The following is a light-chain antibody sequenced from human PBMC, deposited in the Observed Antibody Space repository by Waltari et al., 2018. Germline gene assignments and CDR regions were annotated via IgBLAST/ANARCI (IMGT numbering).Light chain of an antibody. CDR3: LQGTHLPWT. CDR1: QSLLHSDGKIY. J-gene: IGKJ1*01. V-gene: IGKV2-29*02. Sequence: DIVMTQTPLSLSVTPGQPASISCKSSQSLLHSDGKIYLHWYVQRPGQSPQLLLFEVANLVSGVPGRFSGSGSGTDFTLRISGVEAEDVGVYYCLQGTHLPWTFGQGTKVEIK. CDR2: EVA.